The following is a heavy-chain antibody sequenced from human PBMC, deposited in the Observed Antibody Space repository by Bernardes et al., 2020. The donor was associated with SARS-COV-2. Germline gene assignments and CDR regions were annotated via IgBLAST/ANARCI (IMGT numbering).Heavy chain of an antibody. D-gene: IGHD4-17*01. CDR3: ARSESMTTMNY. CDR1: GGSISSSNW. V-gene: IGHV4-4*02. J-gene: IGHJ4*02. CDR2: SYHTGST. Sequence: TLSLTCAVSGGSISSSNWWSWVRQPPGKGLEWIGESYHTGSTNYNPSLKSRVIISVDKSKNQFSLKLSSVTAADTAVYYCARSESMTTMNYWGQGTLVTVSS.